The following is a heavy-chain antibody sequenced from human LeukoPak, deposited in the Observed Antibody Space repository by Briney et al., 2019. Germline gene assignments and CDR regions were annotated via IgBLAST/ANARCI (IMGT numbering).Heavy chain of an antibody. D-gene: IGHD6-19*01. V-gene: IGHV3-53*01. Sequence: GGSLRLSCAASGFIVSGNYMSWVRQAPGKGLEWVSVIYSGGGTYYADSVKGRFTISRDNSKNTLYLQMHSLRAEDTAVYYCARAMSAVAGIDYWGQGTLVTVPS. CDR2: IYSGGGT. J-gene: IGHJ4*02. CDR3: ARAMSAVAGIDY. CDR1: GFIVSGNY.